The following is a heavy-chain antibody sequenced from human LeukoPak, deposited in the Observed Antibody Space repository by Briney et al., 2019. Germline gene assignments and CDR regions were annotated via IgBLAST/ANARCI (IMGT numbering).Heavy chain of an antibody. D-gene: IGHD2-21*02. V-gene: IGHV4-59*01. Sequence: PSETLSLTCPVSGDSLNTYYCTCVRQTPGKELEWIGFVASSGTSNYNPSLKSRVSISIDTSKNQFSLALTSVTPADTAVYYCARVVRGVVTCNCFDPWGQGTLVSVSS. CDR1: GDSLNTYY. CDR3: ARVVRGVVTCNCFDP. CDR2: VASSGTS. J-gene: IGHJ5*02.